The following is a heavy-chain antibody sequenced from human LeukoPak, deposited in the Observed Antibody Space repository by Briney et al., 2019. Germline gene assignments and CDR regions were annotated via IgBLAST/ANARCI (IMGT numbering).Heavy chain of an antibody. CDR2: TSYDESNK. CDR1: GFTFSSYG. J-gene: IGHJ3*02. Sequence: QAGGSLRLSCAASGFTFSSYGMHWVRQAPGKGLEWVAVTSYDESNKYYADSVKGRFTISRDNSKNTLDLQMNSLRPEDTAVYYCAKGLLWPQNAFDIWGQGTMVTVSS. CDR3: AKGLLWPQNAFDI. V-gene: IGHV3-30*18. D-gene: IGHD2/OR15-2a*01.